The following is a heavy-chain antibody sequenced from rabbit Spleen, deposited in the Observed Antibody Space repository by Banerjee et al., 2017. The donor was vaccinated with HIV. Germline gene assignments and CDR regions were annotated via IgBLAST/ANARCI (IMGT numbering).Heavy chain of an antibody. D-gene: IGHD8-1*01. V-gene: IGHV1S40*01. Sequence: QSLEESGGGLVKPGASLSLTFTASGFDLSSYYYMCWVRQAPGKGLEWIACIYISGGSTYYASCAKVLFTISETPSTTVTLQMTSLTAADTATYFCARDTGSSFSSYSMDLWGPGTLVPVS. CDR1: GFDLSSYYY. CDR2: IYISGGST. CDR3: ARDTGSSFSSYSMDL. J-gene: IGHJ6*01.